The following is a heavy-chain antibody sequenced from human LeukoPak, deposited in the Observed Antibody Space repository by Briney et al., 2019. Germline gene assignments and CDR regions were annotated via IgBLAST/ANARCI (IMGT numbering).Heavy chain of an antibody. J-gene: IGHJ6*03. CDR1: GFTFSSSW. CDR2: LKCDGSEK. Sequence: GGSLRLSCAASGFTFSSSWMHWVCQAPEKGLEWVADLKCDGSEKYYVDSVKGRLTISRDNAKNSLYLQVNSLRAEDMTVYYCVRYYYDSSGYYRFYYYYYYMDVWGKGTTVTVSS. D-gene: IGHD3-22*01. CDR3: VRYYYDSSGYYRFYYYYYYMDV. V-gene: IGHV3-52*01.